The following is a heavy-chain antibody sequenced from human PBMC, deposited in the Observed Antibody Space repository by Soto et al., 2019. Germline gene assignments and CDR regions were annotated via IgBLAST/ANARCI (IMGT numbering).Heavy chain of an antibody. CDR1: GGSINSGGYC. CDR3: SRGILV. CDR2: ISYGGST. Sequence: QVQLQESGPGLVKPSQTLSLTCTVSGGSINSGGYCWSWIRQHPGKGLDWIGCISYGGSTSYNPSLKSRVTITVATSKNQFSLKLTPVTAADPAVYYCSRGILVWGQGALITVSS. D-gene: IGHD5-18*01. V-gene: IGHV4-31*03. J-gene: IGHJ4*02.